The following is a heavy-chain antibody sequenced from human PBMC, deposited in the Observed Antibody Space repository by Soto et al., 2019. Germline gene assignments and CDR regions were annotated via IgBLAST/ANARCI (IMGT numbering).Heavy chain of an antibody. Sequence: QVQLQESGPGLVKPSETLSLTCTVSGGSVSSGSYYWSWIRQPPGKGLEWIGYIYYSGSTNYNPSLKSRVTISVDTSKNQFSLKLSSVTAADTAVYYCARDHEYSSGWYYFDYWGQGTLVTVSS. J-gene: IGHJ4*02. CDR3: ARDHEYSSGWYYFDY. V-gene: IGHV4-61*01. D-gene: IGHD6-19*01. CDR1: GGSVSSGSYY. CDR2: IYYSGST.